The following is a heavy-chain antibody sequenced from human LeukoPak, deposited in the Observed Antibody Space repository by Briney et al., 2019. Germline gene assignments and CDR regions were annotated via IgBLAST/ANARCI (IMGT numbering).Heavy chain of an antibody. J-gene: IGHJ4*02. CDR2: ISISDGT. D-gene: IGHD6-19*01. CDR3: ARLRRNGNDWYADDS. V-gene: IGHV4-4*07. Sequence: SETLSLTCTVSGASVSSNYWSWIRQSVAKGLEWIGRISISDGTNYSPSLKSRVSMSVDASKNQFSLILTSATAADAAVYYCARLRRNGNDWYADDSWGQGILVTVSS. CDR1: GASVSSNY.